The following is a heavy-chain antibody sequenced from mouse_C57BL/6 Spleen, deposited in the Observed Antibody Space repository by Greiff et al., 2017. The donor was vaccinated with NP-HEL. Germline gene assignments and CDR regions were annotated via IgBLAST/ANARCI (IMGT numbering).Heavy chain of an antibody. D-gene: IGHD1-1*01. CDR1: GYTFTSYW. CDR2: IYPGSGST. V-gene: IGHV1-55*01. CDR3: ARERDSSHWYFDV. J-gene: IGHJ1*03. Sequence: VQLQQPGAELVKPGASVKMSCKASGYTFTSYWITWVKQRPGQGLEWIGDIYPGSGSTNYNEKFKSKATLTVDTSSSTAYMQLSSLTSEDSAVYYCARERDSSHWYFDVWGTGTTVTVSS.